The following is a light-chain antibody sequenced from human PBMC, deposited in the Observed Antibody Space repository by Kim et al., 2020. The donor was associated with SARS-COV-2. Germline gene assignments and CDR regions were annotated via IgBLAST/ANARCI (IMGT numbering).Light chain of an antibody. Sequence: SSELTQDPAVSVALGQTVRITCQGDSLRSYYASWYQQKPGQAPVLVIYGKNNRPSGIPDRFSGSGSGNTASLTITGAQAEDEADYYCNSRDSSGNVVFGG. CDR1: SLRSYY. CDR3: NSRDSSGNVV. V-gene: IGLV3-19*01. CDR2: GKN. J-gene: IGLJ2*01.